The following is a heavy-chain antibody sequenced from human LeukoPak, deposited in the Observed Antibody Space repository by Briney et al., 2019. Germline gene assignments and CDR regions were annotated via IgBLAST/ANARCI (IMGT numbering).Heavy chain of an antibody. D-gene: IGHD6-13*01. CDR2: ISAYNGNT. Sequence: GASVKVSCKASGYTFTSYGISWVRQAPGQGLEWMGWISAYNGNTDYAQKLQGRVTTTTDTSTSTAYMELRSLRSDDTAVYYCARDTSIAAAGNWFDPWGQGTLVTVSS. CDR3: ARDTSIAAAGNWFDP. CDR1: GYTFTSYG. J-gene: IGHJ5*02. V-gene: IGHV1-18*01.